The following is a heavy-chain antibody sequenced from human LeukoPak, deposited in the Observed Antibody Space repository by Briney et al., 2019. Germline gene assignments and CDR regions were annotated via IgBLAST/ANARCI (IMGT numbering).Heavy chain of an antibody. V-gene: IGHV4-38-2*02. D-gene: IGHD5-24*01. CDR1: GYSISSGYY. CDR3: ARGVEMATKDYFDY. CDR2: IYHSGST. J-gene: IGHJ4*02. Sequence: SETLSLTCTVSGYSISSGYYWGWIRQPPGKGLEWIGSIYHSGSTYYNPSLKSRVTISVDTSKNQFSLKLSSVTAADTAVYYCARGVEMATKDYFDYWGQGTLVTVSS.